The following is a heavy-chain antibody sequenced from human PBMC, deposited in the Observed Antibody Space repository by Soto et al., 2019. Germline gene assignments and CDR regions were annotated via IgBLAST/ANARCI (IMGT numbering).Heavy chain of an antibody. Sequence: GGSLRLSCAASGFTFSSYAMSWVRQAPGKGLEWVSAISGSGGSTYYADSVKGRFTISRDNSKNTLYLQMNSLRAEDTAVYYCAKDGLGDGAEGGGYDKRVHYYYYYGMDVWGQGTTVTVSS. J-gene: IGHJ6*02. CDR3: AKDGLGDGAEGGGYDKRVHYYYYYGMDV. CDR2: ISGSGGST. V-gene: IGHV3-23*01. D-gene: IGHD5-12*01. CDR1: GFTFSSYA.